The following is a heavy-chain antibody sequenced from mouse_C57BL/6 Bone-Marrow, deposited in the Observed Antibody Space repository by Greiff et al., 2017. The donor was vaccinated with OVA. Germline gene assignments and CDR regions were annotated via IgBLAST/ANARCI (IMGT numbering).Heavy chain of an antibody. Sequence: EVQVVESGGGLVQPGGSLKLSCAASGFTFSDYYMYWVRQTPEKRLEWVAYISNGGGSTYYPDTVKGRFTISRDNAKNTLYLQMSRLKSEDTAMYYCARRASNYDYAMDYWGQGTSVTVSS. D-gene: IGHD2-5*01. CDR2: ISNGGGST. CDR3: ARRASNYDYAMDY. V-gene: IGHV5-12*01. J-gene: IGHJ4*01. CDR1: GFTFSDYY.